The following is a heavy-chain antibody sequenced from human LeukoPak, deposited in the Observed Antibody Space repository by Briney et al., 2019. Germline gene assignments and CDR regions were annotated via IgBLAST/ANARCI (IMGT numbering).Heavy chain of an antibody. CDR1: GGSISSGGYY. CDR3: ARDPASIAAAGTSEWYFDL. D-gene: IGHD6-13*01. V-gene: IGHV4-31*03. CDR2: IYYSGST. J-gene: IGHJ2*01. Sequence: SQTLSLTCTVSGGSISSGGYYWSWIRQHPGKGLEWIGYIYYSGSTYYNPSLKSRVTISVDTSKNQFSLKLSSVTTADTAVYYCARDPASIAAAGTSEWYFDLWGRGTLVTVSS.